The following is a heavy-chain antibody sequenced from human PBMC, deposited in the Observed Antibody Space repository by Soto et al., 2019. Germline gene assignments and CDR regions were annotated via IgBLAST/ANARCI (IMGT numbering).Heavy chain of an antibody. Sequence: GGSLRLSCAASGFPFSSYAMHWVRQAPGKGLEWVAVISYDGSNKYYADSVKGRFTISRDNSKNTLYLQMNSLRAEDTAVYYCARDFPRWRRGIAVAGNLDYWGQGTLVTVSS. V-gene: IGHV3-30-3*01. CDR1: GFPFSSYA. J-gene: IGHJ4*02. D-gene: IGHD6-19*01. CDR3: ARDFPRWRRGIAVAGNLDY. CDR2: ISYDGSNK.